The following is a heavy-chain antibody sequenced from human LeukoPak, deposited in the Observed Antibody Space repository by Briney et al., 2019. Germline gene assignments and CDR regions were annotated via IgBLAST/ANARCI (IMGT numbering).Heavy chain of an antibody. CDR2: ISSGSSTI. V-gene: IGHV3-48*02. Sequence: PGGSLRLSCAASGFTVSSYSMNWVRQAPGKGLEWVSYISSGSSTIYYADSVKGRFTISRDNAKNSLYLQMNRLRDEDTAVYYCARAFGLTDYWGQGTLVTVSS. D-gene: IGHD3/OR15-3a*01. CDR3: ARAFGLTDY. CDR1: GFTVSSYS. J-gene: IGHJ4*02.